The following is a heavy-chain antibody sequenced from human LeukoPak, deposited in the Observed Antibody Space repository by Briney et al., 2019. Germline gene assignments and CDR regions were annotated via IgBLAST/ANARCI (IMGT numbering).Heavy chain of an antibody. D-gene: IGHD2-8*01. CDR3: AKLPDCANDACTEGDY. Sequence: GGSLRLSCAASGFTFSTYAMTWVRQAPGKGLEWVSSISDSGGSTYYADSVKGRFTISRDNSRNTLYPQMDSLRADDTAVYYCAKLPDCANDACTEGDYWGQGTLVTVSS. J-gene: IGHJ4*02. CDR1: GFTFSTYA. V-gene: IGHV3-23*01. CDR2: ISDSGGST.